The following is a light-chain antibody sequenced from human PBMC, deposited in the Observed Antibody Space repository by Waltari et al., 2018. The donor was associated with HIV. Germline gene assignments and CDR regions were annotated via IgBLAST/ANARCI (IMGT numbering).Light chain of an antibody. V-gene: IGLV1-47*01. Sequence: QSVLTQPPSASGTPGQRVTFSCSGSSSNIGSNYVYWYQQFPGTAPKLLIYRNNQRPSGVPARFSGSKSGTSASLAISGLRSEDEADYYCATWDDSLSGWVFGGGTKLTVL. J-gene: IGLJ3*02. CDR2: RNN. CDR3: ATWDDSLSGWV. CDR1: SSNIGSNY.